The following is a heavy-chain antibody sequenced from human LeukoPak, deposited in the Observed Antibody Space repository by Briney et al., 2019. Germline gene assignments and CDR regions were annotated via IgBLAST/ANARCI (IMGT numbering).Heavy chain of an antibody. CDR1: GYSFTSYW. J-gene: IGHJ4*02. V-gene: IGHV5-51*01. CDR2: IYPGDSDT. Sequence: GESLKISCKGSGYSFTSYWIGWVRQMPGKGLEWMGIIYPGDSDTIYSPSFQAQVTISADKSISTAYLQWSSLKASDTAMYYCARLYYGSGSLYYFDYWGQGTLVTVSS. CDR3: ARLYYGSGSLYYFDY. D-gene: IGHD3-10*01.